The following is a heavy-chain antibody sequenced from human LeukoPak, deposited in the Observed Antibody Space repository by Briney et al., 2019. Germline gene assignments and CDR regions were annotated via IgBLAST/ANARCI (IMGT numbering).Heavy chain of an antibody. J-gene: IGHJ6*03. CDR2: IRSKAFGETT. D-gene: IGHD3-10*01. CDR1: GSIFGDFA. CDR3: TRDRDYLGSGSYYYGPDYNYYYYMDV. Sequence: PGRSLRLSCTTSGSIFGDFAMGWVRQAPGKGLEWVGYIRSKAFGETTDYVASAKDRFTISRDDSRNITYLQMSSLKTEDTAVYYCTRDRDYLGSGSYYYGPDYNYYYYMDVWGKGTTVTVSS. V-gene: IGHV3-49*04.